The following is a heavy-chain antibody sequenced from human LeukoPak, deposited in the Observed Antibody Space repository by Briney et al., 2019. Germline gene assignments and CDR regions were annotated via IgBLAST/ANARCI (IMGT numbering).Heavy chain of an antibody. V-gene: IGHV3-11*01. CDR1: GFNFGDYY. Sequence: GGSLRLSFAASGFNFGDYYMSWIRQAPGKGLEWISYISTGGGTIKYADSVKGRFTISRDNANNYLYLQMDSLRGEDTAVYFCARDDIVSQHWGQGTLVTVSS. J-gene: IGHJ1*01. CDR3: ARDDIVSQH. D-gene: IGHD5-12*01. CDR2: ISTGGGTI.